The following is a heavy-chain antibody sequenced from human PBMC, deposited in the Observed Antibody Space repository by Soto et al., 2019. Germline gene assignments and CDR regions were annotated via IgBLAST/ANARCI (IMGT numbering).Heavy chain of an antibody. V-gene: IGHV3-33*01. CDR2: IWYDGSNK. CDR1: GFTFSSYG. J-gene: IGHJ6*02. D-gene: IGHD2-15*01. CDR3: ARSQGDGYSIDHYYYYGMDV. Sequence: SLRLSCAASGFTFSSYGMRWVRQAPGKGLEWVAVIWYDGSNKYYADSVKGRFTISRDNSKNTLYLQMNSLRAEDTAVYYCARSQGDGYSIDHYYYYGMDVWGQGTTVTVSS.